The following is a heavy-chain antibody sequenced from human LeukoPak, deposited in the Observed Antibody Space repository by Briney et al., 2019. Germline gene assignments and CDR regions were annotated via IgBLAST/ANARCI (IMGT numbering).Heavy chain of an antibody. V-gene: IGHV1-2*02. D-gene: IGHD5-24*01. CDR3: ASRDGPQGAFDY. J-gene: IGHJ4*02. CDR1: GYTFTGYH. Sequence: ASVKVCCKASGYTFTGYHLHWVRQAAGQGIEWLGWFNPNRVVTNYAQKLQGRVTMTRDTSISPGYMELSRLTSHDTAVYYCASRDGPQGAFDYWGQGTLVTVSS. CDR2: FNPNRVVT.